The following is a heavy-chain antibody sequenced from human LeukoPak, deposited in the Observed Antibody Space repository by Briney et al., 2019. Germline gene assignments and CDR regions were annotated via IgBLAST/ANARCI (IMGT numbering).Heavy chain of an antibody. V-gene: IGHV4-30-4*01. CDR2: TYYSGST. CDR3: ARPYYYDSRIDP. Sequence: SETLSLTCTVSGGSISSGDYYWSWIRQPPGKGLEWIGYTYYSGSTYYNPSLKNRVSISVDTSKNQFSRDLSSVTAADTAVYYCARPYYYDSRIDPWGQGPLVTVSS. J-gene: IGHJ5*02. D-gene: IGHD3-22*01. CDR1: GGSISSGDYY.